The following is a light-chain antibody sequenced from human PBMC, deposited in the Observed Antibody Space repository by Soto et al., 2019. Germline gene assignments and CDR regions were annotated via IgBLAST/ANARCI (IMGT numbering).Light chain of an antibody. CDR1: NIGSKS. CDR2: YDS. CDR3: QVWDSSSDHYV. V-gene: IGLV3-21*04. J-gene: IGLJ1*01. Sequence: SYELTQPPSVSVAPGKTARITCGGNNIGSKSVHWYQQKPGQAPVLGIYYDSDRPSGIPERFSGSTSGNTATLTISRVEAGDEADYYCQVWDSSSDHYVFGTGTKLTVL.